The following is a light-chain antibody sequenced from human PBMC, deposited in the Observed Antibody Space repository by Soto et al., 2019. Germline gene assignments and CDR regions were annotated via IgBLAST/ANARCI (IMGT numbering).Light chain of an antibody. CDR1: QDISRY. V-gene: IGKV1-33*01. Sequence: DIQMTQSASSLSASLGDRVTITWQASQDISRYLNWYQHKPGKAPKLLIYDASNLETRVPSRFSGSGYGTDFNFTISSLQTEDFATYYCQQYDNLPLTFGGGTKVDIK. CDR2: DAS. CDR3: QQYDNLPLT. J-gene: IGKJ4*01.